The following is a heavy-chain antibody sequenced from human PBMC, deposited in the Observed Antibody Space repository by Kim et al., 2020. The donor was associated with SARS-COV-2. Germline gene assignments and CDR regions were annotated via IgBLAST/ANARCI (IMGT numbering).Heavy chain of an antibody. V-gene: IGHV1-18*01. Sequence: ASVKVSCKASGYSFTSFGISWVRQAPGQGLEWMGWISDYTGKTRYAQKFQGRVTITTDRSTTTGYMELRSLRSDDTAVYYCARDSNGSGTFFEGWFDPWGQGTQVTVSS. CDR2: ISDYTGKT. D-gene: IGHD3-10*01. CDR1: GYSFTSFG. J-gene: IGHJ5*02. CDR3: ARDSNGSGTFFEGWFDP.